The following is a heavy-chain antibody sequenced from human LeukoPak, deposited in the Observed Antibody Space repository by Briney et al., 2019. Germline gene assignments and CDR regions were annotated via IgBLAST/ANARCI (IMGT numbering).Heavy chain of an antibody. Sequence: SVKLSCKTSGYTFTGYYIHWVRHAPEQGLEWMVWIDPNSGGSNSAQKFQGRVTMTRDTSISTAYMELSRLRSDDTAVYYCARDLLGSHPPPTDYWGEGTLVTVSS. CDR3: ARDLLGSHPPPTDY. CDR1: GYTFTGYY. J-gene: IGHJ4*02. D-gene: IGHD1-26*01. V-gene: IGHV1-2*02. CDR2: IDPNSGGS.